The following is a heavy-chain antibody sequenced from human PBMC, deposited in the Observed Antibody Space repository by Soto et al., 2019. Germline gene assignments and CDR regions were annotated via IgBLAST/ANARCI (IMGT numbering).Heavy chain of an antibody. CDR1: GGSFSGYY. V-gene: IGHV4-34*01. CDR3: ASGDVSYRMSQFDP. Sequence: QVQLQQRGAGLFKPSETLSLTCAVYGGSFSGYYWSWIRQPPGQVLEWIGEINHSGSTNSNPSLQRRVALSVDTYMHQFSQKLSSVTAAHTAVDSCASGDVSYRMSQFDPSGQVTLVTVAS. CDR2: INHSGST. D-gene: IGHD3-16*02. J-gene: IGHJ5*02.